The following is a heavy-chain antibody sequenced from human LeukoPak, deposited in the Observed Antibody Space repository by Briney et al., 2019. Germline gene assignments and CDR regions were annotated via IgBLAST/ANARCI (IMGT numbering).Heavy chain of an antibody. J-gene: IGHJ4*02. CDR3: ATPHDATAYYYDSSGYFY. CDR2: IYPADSDT. Sequence: GESLKISCKGSGYNFSGYWIAWVRQMAGKGLEWMAIIYPADSDTRYSPSFQGQVTISADKSITTAYLQWSSLKASDTAMYYCATPHDATAYYYDSSGYFYWGQGTLVTVSS. V-gene: IGHV5-51*01. CDR1: GYNFSGYW. D-gene: IGHD3-22*01.